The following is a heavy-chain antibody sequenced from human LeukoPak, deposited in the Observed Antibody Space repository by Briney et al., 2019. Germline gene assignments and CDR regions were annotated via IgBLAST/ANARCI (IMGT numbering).Heavy chain of an antibody. J-gene: IGHJ4*02. V-gene: IGHV3-74*01. Sequence: GGSLRLSCAASGFILSDYWMHWVRQAPGKGLVWVSRINSDGSTTTYADSVKGRFTISRDNAKNTMYLQMNSLRAEDTAVYYCARDHEWGRAYFDYWGQGTLVTVSS. D-gene: IGHD1-26*01. CDR3: ARDHEWGRAYFDY. CDR2: INSDGSTT. CDR1: GFILSDYW.